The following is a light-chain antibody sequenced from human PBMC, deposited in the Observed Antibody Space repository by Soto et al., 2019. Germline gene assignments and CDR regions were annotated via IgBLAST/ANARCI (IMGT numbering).Light chain of an antibody. Sequence: QSVLTQPASVSASPGQSITVSYPRTLSDVCGSNYVSWSQQHPGKAARLMIYDVTNRPSGVANRFSGSKSGNTASLTISGLQAEDEADYYCSLYRRGSTYVFGTGTKVTVL. J-gene: IGLJ1*01. CDR2: DVT. CDR3: SLYRRGSTYV. CDR1: LSDVCGSNY. V-gene: IGLV2-14*01.